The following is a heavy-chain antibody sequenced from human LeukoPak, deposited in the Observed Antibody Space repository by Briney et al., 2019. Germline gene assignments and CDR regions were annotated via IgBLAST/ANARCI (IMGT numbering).Heavy chain of an antibody. CDR1: GFTFSRFA. CDR3: ARRAATAGPHFDY. J-gene: IGHJ4*02. Sequence: PGGSLRLSCAVSGFTFSRFAMHWVRQAPGKGLEWLAIISSDGSYQYYGDSVRGRFTISRDNSKNTLYLQMNSLRDEDTALYYCARRAATAGPHFDYWGQGTLVTVSS. CDR2: ISSDGSYQ. V-gene: IGHV3-30-3*01. D-gene: IGHD6-13*01.